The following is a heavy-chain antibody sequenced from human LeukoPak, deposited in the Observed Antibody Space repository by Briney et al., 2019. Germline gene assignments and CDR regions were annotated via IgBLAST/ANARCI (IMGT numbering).Heavy chain of an antibody. CDR1: GGSISSSSYY. CDR3: ARGGSYYYDSSGYYRL. D-gene: IGHD3-22*01. J-gene: IGHJ4*02. V-gene: IGHV4-39*07. CDR2: IYYSGST. Sequence: SETLSLTCNVSGGSISSSSYYWGWIRQPPGKGLEWIGSIYYSGSTNYNPSLKSRVTISVDTSKNQFSLKLSSVTAADTAVYYCARGGSYYYDSSGYYRLWGQGTLVTVSS.